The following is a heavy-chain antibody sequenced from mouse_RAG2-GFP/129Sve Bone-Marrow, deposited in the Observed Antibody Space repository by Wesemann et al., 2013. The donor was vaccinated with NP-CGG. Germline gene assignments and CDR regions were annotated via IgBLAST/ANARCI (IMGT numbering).Heavy chain of an antibody. D-gene: IGHD1-3*01. CDR3: ARSKVSDGPAWFAY. V-gene: IGHV5-17*02. Sequence: GGGLVQPGGSRKLSCAASGFTFSSFGMHWVRQAPEKGLEWVAYISSGSSTIYYADTVKGRFTISRDNPKNTLFLQMTSLRSEDTAMYYCARSKVSDGPAWFAYWGQGTLVTVSA. J-gene: IGHJ3*01. CDR1: GFTFSSFG. CDR2: ISSGSSTI.